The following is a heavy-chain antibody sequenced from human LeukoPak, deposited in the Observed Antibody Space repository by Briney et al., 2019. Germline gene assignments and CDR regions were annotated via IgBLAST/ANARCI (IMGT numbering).Heavy chain of an antibody. CDR1: GFTFDNYA. J-gene: IGHJ6*02. V-gene: IGHV3-7*01. CDR3: ARAGMDV. Sequence: PGGSLRLSCAASGFTFDNYAMSWVRQAPGKGLEWVANIKEDGSEKYYVDSVKGRFTISRDNAKKSLYLQMNRLRAEDTAVYYCARAGMDVWGQGTTVTVSS. CDR2: IKEDGSEK.